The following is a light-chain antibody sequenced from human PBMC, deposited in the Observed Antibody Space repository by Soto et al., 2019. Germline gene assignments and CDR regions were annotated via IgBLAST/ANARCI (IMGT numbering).Light chain of an antibody. V-gene: IGKV1-39*01. CDR1: QIIRNY. Sequence: GDRVTITCRATQIIRNYLNWYQHKPGKVPKVLISGASRLESGVPSRFSGSGSGTEFTLTISSLQPEDFATYYCQQSYSSLVLTFGGGTKVEIK. CDR2: GAS. J-gene: IGKJ4*01. CDR3: QQSYSSLVLT.